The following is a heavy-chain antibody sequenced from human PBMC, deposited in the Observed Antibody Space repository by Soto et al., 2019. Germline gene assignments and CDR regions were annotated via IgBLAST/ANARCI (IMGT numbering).Heavy chain of an antibody. D-gene: IGHD4-17*01. CDR3: ATRDYGGTLDY. V-gene: IGHV3-30*03. CDR1: GFTFSSYG. CDR2: ISYDGSNK. J-gene: IGHJ4*02. Sequence: GGSLRLSCAASGFTFSSYGMHWVRQAPGKGLEWVAVISYDGSNKYYADSVKGRFTISRDNSKNTLYLQMNSLRAEDTAVYYCATRDYGGTLDYWGQGTLVTVSS.